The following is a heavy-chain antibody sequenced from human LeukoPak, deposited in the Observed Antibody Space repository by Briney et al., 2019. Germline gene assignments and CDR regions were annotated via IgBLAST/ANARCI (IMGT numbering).Heavy chain of an antibody. V-gene: IGHV4-59*12. CDR2: IYYSGST. D-gene: IGHD5-18*01. J-gene: IGHJ4*02. Sequence: SETLSLTCTVSGGSISSYYWSWIRQPPGKGLEWIGYIYYSGSTNYNPSLKSRVTISVDTSKNQFSLKLSSVTAADTAVYYCARAVYSYGFRSVYFDYWGQGTLVTVSS. CDR1: GGSISSYY. CDR3: ARAVYSYGFRSVYFDY.